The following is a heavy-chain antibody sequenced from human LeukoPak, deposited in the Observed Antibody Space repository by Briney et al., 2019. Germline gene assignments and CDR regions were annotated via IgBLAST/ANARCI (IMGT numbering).Heavy chain of an antibody. CDR3: ARESGAAAGMGPDN. CDR2: IYYSGST. Sequence: SETLSLTCTVSGGSISSSSYYWGWIRQPPGKGLEWIGSIYYSGSTYYNPSLKSRVTISVDTSKNQFSLKLSSVTAADTAVYYCARESGAAAGMGPDNWGQGTLVTVSS. V-gene: IGHV4-39*07. D-gene: IGHD6-13*01. CDR1: GGSISSSSYY. J-gene: IGHJ4*02.